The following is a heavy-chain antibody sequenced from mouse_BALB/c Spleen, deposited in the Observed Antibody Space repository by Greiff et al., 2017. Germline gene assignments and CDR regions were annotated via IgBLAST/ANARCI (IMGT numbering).Heavy chain of an antibody. J-gene: IGHJ4*01. D-gene: IGHD1-2*01. CDR2: IRNKANGYTT. V-gene: IGHV7-3*02. Sequence: EVQGVESGGGLVQPGGSLRLSCATSGFTFTDYYMSWVRQPPGKALEWLGFIRNKANGYTTEYSASVKGRFTISRDNSQSILYLQMNTLRAEDSATYYCARDIGYYGYYYAMGYWGQGTSVTVSS. CDR3: ARDIGYYGYYYAMGY. CDR1: GFTFTDYY.